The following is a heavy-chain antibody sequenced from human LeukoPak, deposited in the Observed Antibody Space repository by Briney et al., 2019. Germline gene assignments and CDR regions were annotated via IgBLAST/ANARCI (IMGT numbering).Heavy chain of an antibody. D-gene: IGHD5-24*01. Sequence: GGSLRLSCAASGFTFSSYAMHWVRQAPGKGLEWVAVISYDGSNKYYADSVKGRFTISRDNSKNTLYLQMNSLRAEDTAVYYCARVFVEMATIGHDWGQGTLVTVSS. J-gene: IGHJ4*02. CDR1: GFTFSSYA. V-gene: IGHV3-30-3*01. CDR2: ISYDGSNK. CDR3: ARVFVEMATIGHD.